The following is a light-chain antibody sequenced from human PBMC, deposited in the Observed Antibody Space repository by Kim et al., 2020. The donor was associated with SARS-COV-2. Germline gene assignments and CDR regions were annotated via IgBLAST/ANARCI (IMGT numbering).Light chain of an antibody. Sequence: EIVLTQTPGTLSLSPGERATLSCRASETVSSTNLAWYQQKPGQAPRLLIYGASSRATGTPDRFSGSGSGTDFTLTNSRLEPEDFAVYYCQQYGTSPFTFGQGTKLDI. CDR2: GAS. J-gene: IGKJ2*01. V-gene: IGKV3-20*01. CDR1: ETVSSTN. CDR3: QQYGTSPFT.